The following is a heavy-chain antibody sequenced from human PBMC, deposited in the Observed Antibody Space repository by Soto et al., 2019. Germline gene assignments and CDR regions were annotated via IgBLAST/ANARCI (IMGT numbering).Heavy chain of an antibody. Sequence: QVQMVESGGGVVQPARSLRLYCAASGFTFSSYGLRWVRRAPGNGLGWVVVLSYDGSKKYYADSMKRRFTIYGDNSKNSLYQQLTSLGAENTADYYWAKPRYYGFGSVITFWGQGTLVTVSS. CDR1: GFTFSSYG. CDR2: LSYDGSKK. CDR3: AKPRYYGFGSVITF. J-gene: IGHJ4*02. D-gene: IGHD3-3*01. V-gene: IGHV3-30*18.